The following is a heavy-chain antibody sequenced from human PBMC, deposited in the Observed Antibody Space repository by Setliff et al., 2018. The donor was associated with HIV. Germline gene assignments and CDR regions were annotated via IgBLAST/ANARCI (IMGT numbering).Heavy chain of an antibody. CDR1: GFTFSSYW. Sequence: GGSLRLSCAASGFTFSSYWMTWVRQAPGKGLQWVANIRRDEGEKYYVDSVKGRFIISRDNAKNSVYLHMNSLRVEDTAVYYCARDDYLDGRWGQGTMVTVSS. D-gene: IGHD4-17*01. CDR2: IRRDEGEK. J-gene: IGHJ4*02. CDR3: ARDDYLDGR. V-gene: IGHV3-7*03.